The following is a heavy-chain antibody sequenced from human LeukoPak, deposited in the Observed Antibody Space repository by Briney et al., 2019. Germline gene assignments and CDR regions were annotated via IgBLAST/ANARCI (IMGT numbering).Heavy chain of an antibody. V-gene: IGHV1-18*01. D-gene: IGHD3-22*01. J-gene: IGHJ4*02. CDR1: GYTSTSYY. CDR3: TRTRDYFDTTRYFDY. CDR2: ISGYNAKT. Sequence: ASVKVSCKASGYTSTSYYMTWVRQAPGQGLEWMGWISGYNAKTNYAQKFQGRVTMTIDTSTRTAYMELRSLRSDDAAVYYCTRTRDYFDTTRYFDYWGQGTLVTVSS.